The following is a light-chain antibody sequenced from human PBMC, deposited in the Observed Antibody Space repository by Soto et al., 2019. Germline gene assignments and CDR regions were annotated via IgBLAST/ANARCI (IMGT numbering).Light chain of an antibody. CDR3: QQYDTSPT. CDR1: QSVSSN. CDR2: DAS. J-gene: IGKJ1*01. V-gene: IGKV3D-15*02. Sequence: EIVMTQSPATLSVSPGEGATLSCRASQSVSSNLAWYQQKPGQAPRLLIYDASSRATGIPDRFSGSGSGTDSTLTISRLQPEDSAVYFCQQYDTSPTFGQGTKVDIK.